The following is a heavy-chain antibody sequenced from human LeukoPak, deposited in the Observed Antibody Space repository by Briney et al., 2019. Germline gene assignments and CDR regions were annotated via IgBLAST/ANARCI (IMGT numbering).Heavy chain of an antibody. V-gene: IGHV4-39*07. CDR3: ARNYGNYYYYYYMDV. CDR2: IYHSGST. D-gene: IGHD4-17*01. Sequence: SETLSLTCTVSGDSITNSNYYWGWIRQPPGKGLEWIGSIYHSGSTFYNLSLKSRVTISVDTSKYQCSLRLSSVTAADTAVYYCARNYGNYYYYYYMDVWGKGTMVTVSS. J-gene: IGHJ6*03. CDR1: GDSITNSNYY.